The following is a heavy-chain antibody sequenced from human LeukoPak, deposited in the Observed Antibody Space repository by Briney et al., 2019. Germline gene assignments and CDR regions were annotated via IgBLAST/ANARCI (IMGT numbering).Heavy chain of an antibody. CDR3: ARDNLYSGYDSP. J-gene: IGHJ5*02. CDR1: GGTFSSYA. CDR2: INPNSGGT. D-gene: IGHD5-12*01. V-gene: IGHV1-2*02. Sequence: ASVKVSCKASGGTFSSYAISWVRQAPGQGLEWMGWINPNSGGTNYAQKFQGRVTMTRDTSISTAYMELSRLRSDDTAVYYCARDNLYSGYDSPWGQGTLVTVSS.